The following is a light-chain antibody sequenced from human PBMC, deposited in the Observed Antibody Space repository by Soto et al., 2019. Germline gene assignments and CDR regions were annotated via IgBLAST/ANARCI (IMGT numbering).Light chain of an antibody. J-gene: IGKJ5*01. V-gene: IGKV3-15*01. CDR1: QNVSSN. CDR3: QQYYPWPS. CDR2: SPT. Sequence: ELVMTQSPATLSVSLGKRAAIACRARQNVSSNTARDQQRPGPPPRPLSFSPTTRTTEIPGMFSGSVSGTKCTLTINSLESEEFAYYFCQQYYPWPSSGQGRRLANK.